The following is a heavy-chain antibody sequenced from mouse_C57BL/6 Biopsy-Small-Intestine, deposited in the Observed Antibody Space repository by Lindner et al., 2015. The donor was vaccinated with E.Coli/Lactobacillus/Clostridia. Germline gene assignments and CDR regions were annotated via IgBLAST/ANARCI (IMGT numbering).Heavy chain of an antibody. J-gene: IGHJ2*01. D-gene: IGHD3-3*01. V-gene: IGHV1-84*02. CDR3: ARGRRAFYFDH. Sequence: SVKVSCKASGYTFTNYEMHWVRQAPGQGLEWMGWINGGNGDTKYSQKFQGRVTFTRDTSASTAYMELSSLRSEDTSVYYCARGRRAFYFDHCGQGTLVAVSS. CDR2: INGGNGDT. CDR1: GYTFTNYE.